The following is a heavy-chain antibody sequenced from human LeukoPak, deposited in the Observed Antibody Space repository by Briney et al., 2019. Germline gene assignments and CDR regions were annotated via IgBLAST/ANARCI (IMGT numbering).Heavy chain of an antibody. CDR2: INAGSGNT. Sequence: ASVTVSCKTSGYTFTAYAIHWVRQAPGQRLERMGWINAGSGNTYYSQEFQGRITIARDTSATIAYMELSSLRSEDTAVYYCARDGSGNYYFDYWGQGTLVTVSS. CDR1: GYTFTAYA. CDR3: ARDGSGNYYFDY. D-gene: IGHD3-3*01. V-gene: IGHV1-3*01. J-gene: IGHJ4*02.